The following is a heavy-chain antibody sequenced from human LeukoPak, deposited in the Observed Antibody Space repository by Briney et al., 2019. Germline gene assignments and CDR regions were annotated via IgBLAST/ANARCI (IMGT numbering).Heavy chain of an antibody. Sequence: GGSLRLSCEASGFTFSRFAMSWVRQAPGKGLEWVSSISGSDRTTYYADSVKGRFTISRDNSKNILYLQMNSLRADDTDIYDCAKDGNYLDSSGYLIPFDYWGLGTLVTVSS. CDR2: ISGSDRTT. CDR3: AKDGNYLDSSGYLIPFDY. D-gene: IGHD3-22*01. CDR1: GFTFSRFA. J-gene: IGHJ4*02. V-gene: IGHV3-23*01.